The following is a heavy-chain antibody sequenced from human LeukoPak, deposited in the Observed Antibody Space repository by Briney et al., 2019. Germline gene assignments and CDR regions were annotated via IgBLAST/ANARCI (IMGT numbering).Heavy chain of an antibody. CDR2: ITAYNGYT. V-gene: IGHV1-18*01. D-gene: IGHD2-15*01. CDR1: GYTLISYA. CDR3: ARGDCSGGSCYLPEYLQH. Sequence: ASVKVSCKASGYTLISYAISWVRQAPGQGLEWMGWITAYNGYTTYAQKLQGRVTMTTDTPTNTAYMELRSLKSDDTAVYYCARGDCSGGSCYLPEYLQHWGQGTLVTVSS. J-gene: IGHJ1*01.